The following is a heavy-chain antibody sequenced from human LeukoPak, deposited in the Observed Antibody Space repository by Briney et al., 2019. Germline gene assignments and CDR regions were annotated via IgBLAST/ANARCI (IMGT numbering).Heavy chain of an antibody. CDR1: GGSISSYY. V-gene: IGHV4-34*01. CDR2: INHSGST. CDR3: ARNPRITMVRGVIRAFDI. J-gene: IGHJ3*02. D-gene: IGHD3-10*01. Sequence: SETLTLTCTVSGGSISSYYWSWIRQPPGKGLEWIGEINHSGSTNYNPSLKSRVTISVDTSKNQFSLKLSSVTAADTAVYYCARNPRITMVRGVIRAFDIWGQGTMVTVSS.